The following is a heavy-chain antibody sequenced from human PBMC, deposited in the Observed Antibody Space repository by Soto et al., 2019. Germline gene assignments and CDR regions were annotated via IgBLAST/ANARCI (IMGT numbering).Heavy chain of an antibody. Sequence: GGSLRLSCAASGFTFSSYAMSWVRQAPGKGLEWVAVISYDGSNKYYADSVKGRFTISRDNSKNTLYLQMNSLRAEDTAVYYCAKDWGVDTAMVPFDYWGQGTLVTVSS. CDR3: AKDWGVDTAMVPFDY. D-gene: IGHD5-18*01. CDR1: GFTFSSYA. CDR2: ISYDGSNK. J-gene: IGHJ4*02. V-gene: IGHV3-30*18.